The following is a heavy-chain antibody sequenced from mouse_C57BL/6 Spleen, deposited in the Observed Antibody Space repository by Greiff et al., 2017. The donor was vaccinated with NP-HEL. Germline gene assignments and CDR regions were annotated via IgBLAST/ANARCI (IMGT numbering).Heavy chain of an antibody. CDR1: GFTFSSYA. J-gene: IGHJ4*01. Sequence: EVQGVESGGGLVKPGGSLKLSCAASGFTFSSYAMSWVRQTPEKRLEWVATISDGGSYTYYPDNVKGRFTISRDNAKNNLYLQMSHLKSEDTAMYYCARDGEMVTTGAFYAMDYWGQGTSVTVSS. CDR3: ARDGEMVTTGAFYAMDY. V-gene: IGHV5-4*01. CDR2: ISDGGSYT. D-gene: IGHD2-2*01.